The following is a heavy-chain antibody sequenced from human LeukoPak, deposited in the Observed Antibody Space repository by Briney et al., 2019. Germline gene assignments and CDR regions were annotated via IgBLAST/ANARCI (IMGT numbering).Heavy chain of an antibody. Sequence: GGSLRLSCAASGFTFSHYSMSWVRQAPGKGLKWAAHINEDGSDKYYVDSVKGRFTISRDNAKNSLYLQMNSLRAEDTAVYYCVYWVGKYYETSDYSLAPSNSWGQGTLVTVSS. D-gene: IGHD3-22*01. CDR2: INEDGSDK. CDR1: GFTFSHYS. CDR3: VYWVGKYYETSDYSLAPSNS. V-gene: IGHV3-7*01. J-gene: IGHJ4*02.